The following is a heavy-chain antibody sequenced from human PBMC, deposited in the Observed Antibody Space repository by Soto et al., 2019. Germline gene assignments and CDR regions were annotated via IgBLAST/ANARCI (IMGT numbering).Heavy chain of an antibody. CDR1: GYTFTTYC. D-gene: IGHD3-22*01. CDR2: VSPYNGNT. Sequence: ASLKGSCKAFGYTFTTYCLSCVRQSRVQGLEWMGLVSPYNGNTYYAPRLQGRVTMTTDTSTTTAYMSLRSLRSDDTAIYYCVRGGILEANRPYYYPRDYQYGMDVWGQGTTVTVSS. J-gene: IGHJ6*02. V-gene: IGHV1-18*01. CDR3: VRGGILEANRPYYYPRDYQYGMDV.